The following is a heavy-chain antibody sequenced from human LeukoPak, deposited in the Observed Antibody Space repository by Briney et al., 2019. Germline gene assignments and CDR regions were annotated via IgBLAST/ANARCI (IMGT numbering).Heavy chain of an antibody. CDR1: GGSFSGYY. Sequence: SETLSLTCAVYGGSFSGYYWSWIRQPPGKGLEWMGEINHSGSTNYNPSLKSRVTISVDTSKNQFSLKLSSVTAADTAVYYCARSIVGATKRFDYWGQGTLVTVSS. CDR3: ARSIVGATKRFDY. V-gene: IGHV4-34*01. J-gene: IGHJ4*02. D-gene: IGHD1-26*01. CDR2: INHSGST.